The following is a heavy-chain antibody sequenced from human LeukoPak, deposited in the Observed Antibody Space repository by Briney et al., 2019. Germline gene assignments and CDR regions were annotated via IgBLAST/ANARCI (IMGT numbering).Heavy chain of an antibody. CDR2: INPNSGGT. D-gene: IGHD3-9*01. Sequence: GASVKVSCKASGYTFTGYYMHWVRQAPGQGLEWMGWINPNSGGTNYAQKFQGRVTMTRDTSISTAYMELSRLRSDGTAVYYCARMYYDILTGYLYYFDYWGQGTLVTVSS. J-gene: IGHJ4*02. CDR1: GYTFTGYY. CDR3: ARMYYDILTGYLYYFDY. V-gene: IGHV1-2*02.